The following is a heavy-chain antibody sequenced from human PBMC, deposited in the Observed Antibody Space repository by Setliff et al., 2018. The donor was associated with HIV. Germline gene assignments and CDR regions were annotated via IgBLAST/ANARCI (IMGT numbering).Heavy chain of an antibody. CDR3: AITSRRLGDSSGNEGAFDI. CDR2: IYHSGST. D-gene: IGHD3-22*01. Sequence: SETLSLTCAVSGYSLSSGYFWGWIRQPPGKGLEGIGVIYHSGSTYYNPSLKSRVTISLDTSTNQFSLKLSSVTAADTAVYYCAITSRRLGDSSGNEGAFDIWGQGTRVTVSS. V-gene: IGHV4-38-2*01. J-gene: IGHJ3*02. CDR1: GYSLSSGYF.